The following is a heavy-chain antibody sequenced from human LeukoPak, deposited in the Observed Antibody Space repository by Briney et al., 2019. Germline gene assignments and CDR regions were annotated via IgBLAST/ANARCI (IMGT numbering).Heavy chain of an antibody. D-gene: IGHD3-22*01. CDR2: IIPIFGTA. V-gene: IGHV1-69*06. CDR3: ARGRSHYDDSDYHETGFDH. J-gene: IGHJ4*02. CDR1: GGTFSSYA. Sequence: SVKVSCKASGGTFSSYAISWVRQAPGQGLEWMGGIIPIFGTANYAQKFQGGVTITADKSTSTAYMELSSLRSEDTAVYFCARGRSHYDDSDYHETGFDHWGQGTLVTVSS.